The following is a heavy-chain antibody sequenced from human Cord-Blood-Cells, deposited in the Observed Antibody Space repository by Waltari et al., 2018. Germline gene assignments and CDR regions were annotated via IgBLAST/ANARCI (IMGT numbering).Heavy chain of an antibody. CDR2: INAGNGNT. Sequence: QVQLVQSGAEVKKPGASVKVSCKAPGYTFTSYVMHWVRQAPGQRLEWMGWINAGNGNTKYSQKFQGRVTITRDTSASTAYMELSSLRSEDTAVYYCAGGYSSGWYYFDYWGQGTLVTVSS. CDR3: AGGYSSGWYYFDY. V-gene: IGHV1-3*01. D-gene: IGHD6-19*01. CDR1: GYTFTSYV. J-gene: IGHJ4*02.